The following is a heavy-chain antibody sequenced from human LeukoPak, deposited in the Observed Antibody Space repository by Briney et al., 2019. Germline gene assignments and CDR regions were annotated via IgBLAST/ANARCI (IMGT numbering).Heavy chain of an antibody. V-gene: IGHV4-61*01. CDR1: DDSSRSDNYY. J-gene: IGHJ5*02. CDR2: IYYSGSI. Sequence: PSETLSLTCTISDDSSRSDNYYGVWVRQPTGKGLEWIGYIYYSGSINYNPSLKSRVTISVDTSKNQFSLKLSSVTAADTAVYYCAIVVVVAATGNWFDPWGQGTLVTVSS. D-gene: IGHD2-15*01. CDR3: AIVVVVAATGNWFDP.